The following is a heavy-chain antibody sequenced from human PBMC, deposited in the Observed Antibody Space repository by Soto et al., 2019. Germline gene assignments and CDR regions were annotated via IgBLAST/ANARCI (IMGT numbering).Heavy chain of an antibody. CDR3: ARDDDAYGDYNSY. V-gene: IGHV1-69*06. Sequence: QVQLVQFGAEVKKPGSSVTVSCKASGGTLARYAFSWVRQAPGQGLEWMGGIVPLLGTTHYAQKFQGRVNITADKSTSTAYMELRSLGVEDTAIYYCARDDDAYGDYNSYWGQGTLVAVSS. J-gene: IGHJ4*02. CDR1: GGTLARYA. CDR2: IVPLLGTT. D-gene: IGHD4-17*01.